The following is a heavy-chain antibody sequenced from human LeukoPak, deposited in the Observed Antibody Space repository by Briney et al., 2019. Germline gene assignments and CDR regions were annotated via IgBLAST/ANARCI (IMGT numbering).Heavy chain of an antibody. Sequence: SETLSLTCTVSGGSINSGYYFWGWVRQPPGRGLEWIGNIFHSGTTYYNPSLRSRVTISVDTSKNQFSLKLSSVTAADTAVYYCARSGNRPGGPILRYFDWLLFPDYWGQGTLVTVSS. V-gene: IGHV4-39*07. D-gene: IGHD3-9*01. CDR3: ARSGNRPGGPILRYFDWLLFPDY. CDR1: GGSINSGYYF. CDR2: IFHSGTT. J-gene: IGHJ4*02.